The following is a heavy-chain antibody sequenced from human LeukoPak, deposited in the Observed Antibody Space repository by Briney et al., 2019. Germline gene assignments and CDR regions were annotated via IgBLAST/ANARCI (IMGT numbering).Heavy chain of an antibody. V-gene: IGHV1-18*01. J-gene: IGHJ4*02. Sequence: GASVKVSCKASGYTFTNYGITWVRQAPGRGLQCMGGISTYNGNTHYAQRFQGRVTMTTDTSMSTVYMELRSLRSDDTAVYYCARDEAGFGTTPLDYWGQGTLVTVSS. CDR3: ARDEAGFGTTPLDY. D-gene: IGHD2-8*01. CDR1: GYTFTNYG. CDR2: ISTYNGNT.